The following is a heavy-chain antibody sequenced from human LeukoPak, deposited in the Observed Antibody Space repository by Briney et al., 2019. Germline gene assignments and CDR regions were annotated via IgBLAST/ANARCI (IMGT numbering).Heavy chain of an antibody. Sequence: GGSLRLSCAAPGFTFSSHWMSWVRQAPGKGLEWVANIKKDGSEKYYVDAVKGRFTISRDNAKTSLYLQMNSLRAEDTAVYYCARDLSGIAGYTYGRGIDYWGQGTLVTVSS. CDR1: GFTFSSHW. CDR2: IKKDGSEK. D-gene: IGHD5-18*01. J-gene: IGHJ4*02. CDR3: ARDLSGIAGYTYGRGIDY. V-gene: IGHV3-7*01.